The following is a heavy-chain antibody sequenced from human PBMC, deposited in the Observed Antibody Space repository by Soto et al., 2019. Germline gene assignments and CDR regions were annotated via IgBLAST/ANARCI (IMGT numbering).Heavy chain of an antibody. CDR2: IYYRGTT. CDR1: GVSTSNQY. J-gene: IGHJ4*02. V-gene: IGHV4-59*11. D-gene: IGHD2-2*01. CDR3: ARGGGSPYHDHEFDY. Sequence: QVQLQESGPGLVKPSETLSLTCSVSGVSTSNQYWTWIRKPPGQGPEWIGCIYYRGTTNYNASFNSRVTISVDTSKNQFSLKLTSVTTADTAVDYCARGGGSPYHDHEFDYWGQGILVTVSS.